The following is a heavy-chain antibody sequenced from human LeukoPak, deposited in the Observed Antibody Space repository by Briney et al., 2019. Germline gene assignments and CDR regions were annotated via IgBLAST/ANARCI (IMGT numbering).Heavy chain of an antibody. CDR3: ARVFRPSLTVFIIRGAFDI. J-gene: IGHJ3*02. V-gene: IGHV3-21*01. D-gene: IGHD3-3*01. Sequence: GGSLRLSCTASGFTFSSYSLNWVRQAPGEGLEWVSSVSTGSNYIYYADSVKGRFTISRDNDKNSLYRQMNSLRVEDTAVYYCARVFRPSLTVFIIRGAFDIWGQGTMVTVSS. CDR2: VSTGSNYI. CDR1: GFTFSSYS.